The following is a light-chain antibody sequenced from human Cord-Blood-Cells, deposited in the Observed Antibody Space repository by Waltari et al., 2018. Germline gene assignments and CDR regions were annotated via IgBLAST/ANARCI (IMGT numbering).Light chain of an antibody. CDR3: QAWDSSNVV. V-gene: IGLV3-1*01. CDR2: QDS. J-gene: IGLJ2*01. Sequence: SYALTQPPSVSVSPGQTASITCSGDKLGDTYACWYQQKPGQSPLLVIYQDSKRPSGIPERFSGSNSGNTATLTISGTQAMDEADYYCQAWDSSNVVFGGGTKLTVL. CDR1: KLGDTY.